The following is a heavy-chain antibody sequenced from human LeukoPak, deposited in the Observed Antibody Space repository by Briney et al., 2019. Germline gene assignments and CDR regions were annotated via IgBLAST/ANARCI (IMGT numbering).Heavy chain of an antibody. CDR3: VSTGSVLDY. CDR1: GFSFSSYW. J-gene: IGHJ4*02. D-gene: IGHD3-10*01. Sequence: GGSLRLSCASSGFSFSSYWRTWVRHAPGKGLERVANINQDGRQKYNVDSVKGRFTISRDNAKNSLHLQMNSLRVEDTAVYYCVSTGSVLDYWGQGTLVTVSS. CDR2: INQDGRQK. V-gene: IGHV3-7*01.